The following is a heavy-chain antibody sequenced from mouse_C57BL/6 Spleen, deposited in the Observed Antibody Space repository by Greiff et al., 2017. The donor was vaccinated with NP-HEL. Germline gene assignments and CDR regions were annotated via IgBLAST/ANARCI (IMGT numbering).Heavy chain of an antibody. V-gene: IGHV1-59*01. CDR3: ARESHYGSSQYYFDY. J-gene: IGHJ2*01. CDR1: GYTFTSYW. D-gene: IGHD1-1*01. CDR2: IDPSDSYT. Sequence: VQLQQPGAELVRPGTSVKLSCKASGYTFTSYWMHWVKQRPGQGLEWIGVIDPSDSYTNYNQKFKGKATLTVDTSSSTAYMQLSSLTSEDSAVYYCARESHYGSSQYYFDYWGQGTTLTVSS.